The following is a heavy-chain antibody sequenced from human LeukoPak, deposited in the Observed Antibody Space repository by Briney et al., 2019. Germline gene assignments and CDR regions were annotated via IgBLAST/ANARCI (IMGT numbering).Heavy chain of an antibody. J-gene: IGHJ4*02. CDR3: AKGSVAATGYFDY. D-gene: IGHD6-19*01. CDR2: IYSGGTI. Sequence: GGSLRLSCAASGFTVSSNYMNWVRQAPGKGLEWVAVIYSGGTIYYADSVKGRFTISRDNSKNTLYLQMNSLRAEDTAVYYCAKGSVAATGYFDYWGQGTLVTVSS. V-gene: IGHV3-53*05. CDR1: GFTVSSNY.